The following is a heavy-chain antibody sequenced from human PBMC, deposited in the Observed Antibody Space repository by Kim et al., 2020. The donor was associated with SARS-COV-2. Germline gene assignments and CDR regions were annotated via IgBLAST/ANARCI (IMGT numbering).Heavy chain of an antibody. V-gene: IGHV4-39*07. D-gene: IGHD1-26*01. CDR3: ACNVGSTPDYYFDY. J-gene: IGHJ4*02. Sequence: YTPSHKSRVTISGDASKNHFSLNMRSVTAADTAVYYCACNVGSTPDYYFDYWGRGALVTVSS.